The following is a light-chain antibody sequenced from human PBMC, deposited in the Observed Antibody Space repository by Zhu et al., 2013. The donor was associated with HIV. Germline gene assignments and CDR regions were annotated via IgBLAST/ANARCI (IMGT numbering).Light chain of an antibody. V-gene: IGLV2-23*02. J-gene: IGLJ2*01. CDR1: SSDVGGYDH. CDR3: CSYARSATLI. CDR2: EVT. Sequence: QSALTQPASVSGSPGQSITISCTGTSSDVGGYDHVSWYQQYPGKAPTLIIYEVTNRPSGVSSRFSGSKSGNTASLTISVLQAEDEADYYCCSYARSATLIFGGGTKLTVL.